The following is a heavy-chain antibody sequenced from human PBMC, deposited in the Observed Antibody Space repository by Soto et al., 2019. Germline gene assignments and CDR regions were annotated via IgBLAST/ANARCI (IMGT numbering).Heavy chain of an antibody. J-gene: IGHJ6*03. D-gene: IGHD3-9*01. Sequence: GGSLRLSCAASGFTFSSYWMSWVRQAPGKGLEWVANIKQDGSEKYYVDSVKGRFTISRDNAKNSLYRQMNSLRAEDTAVYYCARDGPMYDILTGGEIPYYYYYYMDVWGKGTTVTVSS. CDR2: IKQDGSEK. CDR3: ARDGPMYDILTGGEIPYYYYYYMDV. V-gene: IGHV3-7*01. CDR1: GFTFSSYW.